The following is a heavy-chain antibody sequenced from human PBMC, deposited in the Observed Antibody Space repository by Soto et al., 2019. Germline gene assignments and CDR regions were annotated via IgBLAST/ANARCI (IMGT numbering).Heavy chain of an antibody. CDR2: ISPIFGTA. D-gene: IGHD4-17*01. Sequence: QVQLVQSGAEVKKPGSSVKVSCKASGGTFSSYAISWVRQAPGQGLEWMGGISPIFGTANYAQKVQGRVTITADESTSTAYMEVSSLSSEDTAVYYCARAYGDYVDYYYDDGMDVWGQGTTVTVSS. CDR1: GGTFSSYA. V-gene: IGHV1-69*01. J-gene: IGHJ6*02. CDR3: ARAYGDYVDYYYDDGMDV.